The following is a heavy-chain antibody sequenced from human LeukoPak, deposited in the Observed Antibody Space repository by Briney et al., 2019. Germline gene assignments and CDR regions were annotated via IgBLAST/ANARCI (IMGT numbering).Heavy chain of an antibody. CDR2: ISSSSNYI. Sequence: GGSLRLSCAPSGFTFSTYSVTWVRQAPGKGLEWVSSISSSSNYIFYADSVKGRFTISRDNAKNSLYLQMNSLRAEDTAVYYCARDHAGYSYGLYYFDYWGQGTLVTVSS. CDR3: ARDHAGYSYGLYYFDY. D-gene: IGHD5-18*01. J-gene: IGHJ4*02. CDR1: GFTFSTYS. V-gene: IGHV3-21*06.